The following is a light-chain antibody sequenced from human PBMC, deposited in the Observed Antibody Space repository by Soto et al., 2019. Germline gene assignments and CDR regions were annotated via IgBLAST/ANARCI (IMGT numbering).Light chain of an antibody. CDR3: QQYGSSSYT. CDR1: QSVSSSY. CDR2: GAS. V-gene: IGKV3-20*01. J-gene: IGKJ2*01. Sequence: EIVLTQSPGTLSLSPGERATLSCRASQSVSSSYLAWYQQKPGQAPRLLIYGASSRATGIPDRFSGSGSGTDFTLTISRLETEDFAVYYCQQYGSSSYTFGQGPKLEIK.